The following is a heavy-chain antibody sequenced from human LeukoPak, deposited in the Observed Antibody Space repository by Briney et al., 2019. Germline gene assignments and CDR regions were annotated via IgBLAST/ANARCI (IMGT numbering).Heavy chain of an antibody. D-gene: IGHD6-19*01. CDR3: ARDKQGSFIY. CDR2: IKQDGSEK. J-gene: IGHJ4*02. CDR1: GFTFSTYG. V-gene: IGHV3-7*01. Sequence: GGSLRLSCAASGFTFSTYGMSWARQAPGKGLGWVASIKQDGSEKNYADSVKGRFTISRDNARNSLSLQMNSLRAEDTAVFYCARDKQGSFIYWGQGTLVTVSS.